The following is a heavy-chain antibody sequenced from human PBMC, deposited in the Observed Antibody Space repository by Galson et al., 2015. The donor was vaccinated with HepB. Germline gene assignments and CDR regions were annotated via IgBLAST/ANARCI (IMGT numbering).Heavy chain of an antibody. D-gene: IGHD3-3*01. J-gene: IGHJ4*02. Sequence: SLRLSCAASGFTFSRYGMHWVRQAPGKGLEWVAVIWFDGSKNFYADSVKGRFAVSRDNSKNTLYLQMNSLRAEDTAVYYCAKPPWTVFGVVSRKSYYFDHWGRGTLVTVSS. CDR1: GFTFSRYG. CDR2: IWFDGSKN. CDR3: AKPPWTVFGVVSRKSYYFDH. V-gene: IGHV3-33*06.